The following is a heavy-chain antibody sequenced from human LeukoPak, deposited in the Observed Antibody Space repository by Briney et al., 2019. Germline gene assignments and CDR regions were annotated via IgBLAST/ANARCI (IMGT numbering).Heavy chain of an antibody. CDR1: GFTFSSYS. D-gene: IGHD2-2*02. CDR3: ARAGVPAAILVYFDY. Sequence: GSLRLSCAASGFTFSSYSMNWVRQAPGKGLEWVSSISSSSSYIYYADSVKGRFTISRDNAKNSLYLQMNSLRAEDTAVYHCARAGVPAAILVYFDYWGQGTLVTVSS. V-gene: IGHV3-21*01. J-gene: IGHJ4*02. CDR2: ISSSSSYI.